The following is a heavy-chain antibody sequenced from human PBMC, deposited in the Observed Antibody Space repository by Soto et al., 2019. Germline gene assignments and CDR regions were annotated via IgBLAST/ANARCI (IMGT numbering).Heavy chain of an antibody. CDR1: GYTFTSYA. J-gene: IGHJ4*02. V-gene: IGHV1-18*01. CDR2: ISAYNVNT. CDR3: ARDLPQVDY. Sequence: GASVKVCFKGCGYTFTSYAISWVQQVHVQGLEWMGWISAYNVNTNYAQKLQGRVTMTTGTSTSTAYMELRSLRSDDTAVYYCARDLPQVDYWGPGTLVTVSS.